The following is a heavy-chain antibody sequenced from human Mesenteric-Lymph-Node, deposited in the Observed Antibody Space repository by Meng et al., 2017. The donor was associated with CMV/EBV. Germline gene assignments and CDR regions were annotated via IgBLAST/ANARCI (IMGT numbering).Heavy chain of an antibody. J-gene: IGHJ4*02. CDR3: ARGAVLRYFGSTATFDY. Sequence: SVTSGRYYLSWIRQPPGKGLEWIGYIYYSGSTNYNPSLESRVTISVDTSKNQFSLKLSSVTAADTAVYYCARGAVLRYFGSTATFDYWGQGTLVTVSS. CDR1: SVTSGRYY. D-gene: IGHD3-9*01. CDR2: IYYSGST. V-gene: IGHV4-61*01.